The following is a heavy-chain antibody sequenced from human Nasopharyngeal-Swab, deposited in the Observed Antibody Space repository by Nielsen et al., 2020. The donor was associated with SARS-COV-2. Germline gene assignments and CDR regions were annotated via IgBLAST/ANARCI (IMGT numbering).Heavy chain of an antibody. V-gene: IGHV3-30*04. CDR1: GFAFSSYA. J-gene: IGHJ3*02. Sequence: GEFLKISCAASGFAFSSYAMHWVRQAPGKGLEWVAVISYDGSNKYYADSVKGRFTISRDNSKNTLYLQMNSLRAEDTAVYYCAAEATGTDAFDIWGQGTMVTVSS. CDR2: ISYDGSNK. CDR3: AAEATGTDAFDI. D-gene: IGHD6-13*01.